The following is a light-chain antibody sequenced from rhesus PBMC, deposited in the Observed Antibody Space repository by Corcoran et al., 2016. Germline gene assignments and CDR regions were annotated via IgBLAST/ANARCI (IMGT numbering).Light chain of an antibody. CDR1: QSVSSN. CDR3: KQGSNWPLT. V-gene: IGKV3-35*01. CDR2: DAS. Sequence: EIIMTQSPATLSLSPGERATLSCRTSQSVSSNFACYQQKPGQPPRLRLCDASNRATGVPDRFSGSGSGTDFTLTISSLETNDVGVYYCKQGSNWPLTFGGGTKVEIK. J-gene: IGKJ4*01.